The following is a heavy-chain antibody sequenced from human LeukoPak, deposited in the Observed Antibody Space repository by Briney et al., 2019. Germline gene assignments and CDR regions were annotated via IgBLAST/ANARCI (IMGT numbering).Heavy chain of an antibody. D-gene: IGHD3-3*01. CDR3: AKVEKPPITIFGVVSKRNNWFDP. CDR1: GYTFSSFG. J-gene: IGHJ5*02. CDR2: ISVYNGDT. Sequence: ASVKVSCKASGYTFSSFGFMWVRQAPGQGLDWMGWISVYNGDTRYAQKFQGRVTMTTDTSTSTAYMELRSLTSDDTAVYYCAKVEKPPITIFGVVSKRNNWFDPWGQGTLVTVSS. V-gene: IGHV1-18*01.